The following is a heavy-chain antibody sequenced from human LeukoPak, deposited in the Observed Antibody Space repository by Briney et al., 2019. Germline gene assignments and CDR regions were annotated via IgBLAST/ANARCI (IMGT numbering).Heavy chain of an antibody. CDR1: GFTFSSYS. V-gene: IGHV3-21*01. CDR3: ARVSGGYSYGYDI. D-gene: IGHD5-18*01. J-gene: IGHJ3*02. CDR2: ISSSSSYI. Sequence: GGPLRLSCAASGFTFSSYSMNWVRQAPGKGLEWVSSISSSSSYIYYADSVKGRFTISRDNAKNSLYLQMNSLRAEDTAVYYCARVSGGYSYGYDIWGQGTMVTVSS.